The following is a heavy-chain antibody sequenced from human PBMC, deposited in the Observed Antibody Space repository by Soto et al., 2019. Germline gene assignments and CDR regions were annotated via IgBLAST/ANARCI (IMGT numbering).Heavy chain of an antibody. CDR2: ISASGGLT. CDR3: EKVQSSIEGRTYGMDV. D-gene: IGHD6-6*01. Sequence: EVQLLESGGGLVQPGGSLRLSCAASGFAFSSYAVSWVRQAPGKGLEWVAGISASGGLTNYADSVKGRFTVSRDNSKNKLFLQMSSLTVDDTAVYFWEKVQSSIEGRTYGMDVWGQGTTVTVSS. J-gene: IGHJ6*02. CDR1: GFAFSSYA. V-gene: IGHV3-23*01.